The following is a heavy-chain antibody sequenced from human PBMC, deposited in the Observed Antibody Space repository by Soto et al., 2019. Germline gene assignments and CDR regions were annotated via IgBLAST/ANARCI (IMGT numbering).Heavy chain of an antibody. CDR3: ASTSIGDFWSGHLHPYLDP. V-gene: IGHV1-69*06. CDR2: IIPIFGTA. CDR1: GGTFSSYA. D-gene: IGHD3-3*01. J-gene: IGHJ5*02. Sequence: SVKVSCKASGGTFSSYAISWVRQAPGQGLEWMGGIIPIFGTANYAQKFQGRVTITADKSTSTAYMELSSLRSEDTAVYYCASTSIGDFWSGHLHPYLDPWGQGTMVTVYS.